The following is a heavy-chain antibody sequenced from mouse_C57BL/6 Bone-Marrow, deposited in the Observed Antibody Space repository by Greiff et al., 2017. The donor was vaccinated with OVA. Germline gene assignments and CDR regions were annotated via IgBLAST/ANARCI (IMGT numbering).Heavy chain of an antibody. CDR2: IDPENGDT. CDR3: TTLRFYFDY. J-gene: IGHJ4*01. V-gene: IGHV14-4*01. Sequence: VQLQQSGAELVRPGASVKLSCTASGFNIKDYYMHWVKQRPEQGLEWIGWIDPENGDTEYASKFQGKATITADTSSNTAYLQLSSLTSEDTAVYYCTTLRFYFDYWGQGTSVTVSS. D-gene: IGHD2-1*01. CDR1: GFNIKDYY.